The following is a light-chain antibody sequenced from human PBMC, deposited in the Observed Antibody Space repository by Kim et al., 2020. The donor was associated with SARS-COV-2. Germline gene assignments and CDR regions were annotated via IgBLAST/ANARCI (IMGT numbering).Light chain of an antibody. CDR2: ADS. Sequence: GQRAAISCSGSSSNIGRKNVYWYQQRPGTAPKLLIYADSQRPSGVPDRFSGSKSGTSASLAISGLRSEDEAHYYCATWDDSLTGWVFGGGTQLTVL. CDR1: SSNIGRKN. CDR3: ATWDDSLTGWV. V-gene: IGLV1-47*02. J-gene: IGLJ3*02.